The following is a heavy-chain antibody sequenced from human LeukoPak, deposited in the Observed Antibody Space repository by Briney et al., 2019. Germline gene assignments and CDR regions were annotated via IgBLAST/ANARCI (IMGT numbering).Heavy chain of an antibody. CDR3: ARVGCSSTSCLSTLSYYGMDV. D-gene: IGHD2-2*01. J-gene: IGHJ6*02. CDR1: GFTFSSYG. Sequence: GGSLRLSCAASGFTFSSYGMHWVRQAPGKGLEWVAVISYDGSNKYYADSVKGRFTISRDNSKNTLYLQMNSLRAEDTAVYYCARVGCSSTSCLSTLSYYGMDVWGQGTTVTVSS. CDR2: ISYDGSNK. V-gene: IGHV3-30*19.